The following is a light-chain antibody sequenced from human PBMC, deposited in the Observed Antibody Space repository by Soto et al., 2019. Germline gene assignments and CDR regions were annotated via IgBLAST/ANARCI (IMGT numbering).Light chain of an antibody. CDR2: DAS. CDR3: QQYRISPPWT. Sequence: EIVLTQSPGTLSLSPGERATLSCRASQTVSSTYLAWYQQKPGQAPRLLIYDASSRATGIPDRFSCSGSGTDFTLTISRLEPEYFSVYYCQQYRISPPWTFGQGNKVEIK. CDR1: QTVSSTY. J-gene: IGKJ1*01. V-gene: IGKV3-20*01.